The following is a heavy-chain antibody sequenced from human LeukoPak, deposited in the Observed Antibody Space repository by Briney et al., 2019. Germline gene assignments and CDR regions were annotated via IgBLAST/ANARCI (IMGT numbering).Heavy chain of an antibody. J-gene: IGHJ4*02. CDR3: ARGSGWYESDY. Sequence: SETLSLTCTVSGGSISSYYWSLIRQPPGKGLEWIGYIYYSGSTNYNPSLKSRVTISVDTSKNQSSLKLSSVTAADTAVYYCARGSGWYESDYWGQGTLVTVSS. V-gene: IGHV4-59*01. CDR2: IYYSGST. D-gene: IGHD6-19*01. CDR1: GGSISSYY.